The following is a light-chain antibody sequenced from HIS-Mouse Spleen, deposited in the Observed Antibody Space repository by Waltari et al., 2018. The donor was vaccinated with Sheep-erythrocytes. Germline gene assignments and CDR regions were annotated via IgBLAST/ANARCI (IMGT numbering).Light chain of an antibody. CDR1: SRDVGGYNY. V-gene: IGLV2-11*01. CDR2: DVS. CDR3: SSYAGSNNWV. Sequence: QSALTQPRSVSGSPGQSVTIPCTGTSRDVGGYNYVPWYQQHPGKAPKLMIYDVSKRPSGVPDRFSGSKSGNTASLTVSGLQAEDEADYYCSSYAGSNNWVFGGGTKLTVL. J-gene: IGLJ3*02.